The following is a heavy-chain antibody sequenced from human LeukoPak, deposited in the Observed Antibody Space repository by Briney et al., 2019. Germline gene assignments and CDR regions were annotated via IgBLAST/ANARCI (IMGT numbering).Heavy chain of an antibody. CDR2: ISAYNGNT. V-gene: IGHV1-18*01. Sequence: ASVKVSCKASGYTFTSYGISWVRQAPGQGLEWMGWISAYNGNTNYAQKLQGRVTMTTDTSTSTAYMELRSLRSEDTAVYYCARGWLAETTVVTPYNYWGQGTLVTVSS. CDR1: GYTFTSYG. J-gene: IGHJ4*02. D-gene: IGHD4-23*01. CDR3: ARGWLAETTVVTPYNY.